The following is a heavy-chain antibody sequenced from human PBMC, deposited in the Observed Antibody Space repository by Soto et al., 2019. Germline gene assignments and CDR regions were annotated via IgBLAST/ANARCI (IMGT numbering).Heavy chain of an antibody. D-gene: IGHD3-9*01. Sequence: EVQMVESGGGLVKPGGSLRLSCAASGFTFSTLSMNWVRQAPGKGLEWVSSMSSDSSYIYYADSVKGRFTISRDNAKNSLYLQMNSLRDEDTAVYYCMGSEYDRYSYYAMNVWGQGTTVTVSS. CDR1: GFTFSTLS. CDR3: MGSEYDRYSYYAMNV. V-gene: IGHV3-21*01. J-gene: IGHJ6*02. CDR2: MSSDSSYI.